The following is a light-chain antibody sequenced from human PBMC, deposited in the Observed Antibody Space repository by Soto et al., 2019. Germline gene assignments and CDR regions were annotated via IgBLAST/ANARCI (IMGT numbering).Light chain of an antibody. V-gene: IGLV1-44*01. CDR1: NSNIGRYS. CDR3: AAWDDNLNGPL. CDR2: SDD. J-gene: IGLJ3*02. Sequence: QSVLTQPPSLSGTPGQRVTISCSGSNSNIGRYSVNWYQHFPGTAPKILIYSDDERPSGVPDRFSGSKSGTSASLAISGLPSEDEAEYYCAAWDDNLNGPLFGGGTQLTV.